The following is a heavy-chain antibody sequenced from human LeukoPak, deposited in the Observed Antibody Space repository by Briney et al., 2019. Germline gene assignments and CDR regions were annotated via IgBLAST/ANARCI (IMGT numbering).Heavy chain of an antibody. J-gene: IGHJ4*02. V-gene: IGHV4-38-2*02. CDR3: ARIDGSYYSNY. CDR1: GYSISSGYY. Sequence: ETLSLTCTVSGYSISSGYYWGWIRQPPGKGLEWIGSIYHSGSTYYNPSLKSRVTISVDTSKNQFSLKLSSVTAADTAVYYCARIDGSYYSNYWGQGTLVTVSS. D-gene: IGHD1-26*01. CDR2: IYHSGST.